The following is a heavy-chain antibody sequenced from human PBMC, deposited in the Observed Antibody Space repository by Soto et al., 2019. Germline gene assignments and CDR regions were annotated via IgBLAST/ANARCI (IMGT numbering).Heavy chain of an antibody. CDR1: GFTFNSYG. V-gene: IGHV3-30*03. J-gene: IGHJ6*02. CDR3: ARTRSAWSDFHYYSWDV. Sequence: QVQLVESGGGVVQPGRSLRLSCAAAGFTFNSYGMHWVRQGPGNGLEWVAFISYDATKTYYADSVKGRFTISRDNSNSALYVHMHSLTGEDKAVYYCARTRSAWSDFHYYSWDVGGQGTTVTVSS. D-gene: IGHD1-26*01. CDR2: ISYDATKT.